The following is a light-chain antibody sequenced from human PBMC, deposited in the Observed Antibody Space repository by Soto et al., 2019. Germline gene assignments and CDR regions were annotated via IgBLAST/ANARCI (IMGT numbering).Light chain of an antibody. CDR1: QGISSF. CDR2: AAS. V-gene: IGKV1-9*01. CDR3: QQLRDYPLT. J-gene: IGKJ4*01. Sequence: IQVTQSPSSLSASIGDRVTITCRASQGISSFLAWYQQKPGNAPELLIFAASTLQSGDPSRFSGSGSGTDFTLTISSLQPEDFATYYCQQLRDYPLTFGGGTKVEIK.